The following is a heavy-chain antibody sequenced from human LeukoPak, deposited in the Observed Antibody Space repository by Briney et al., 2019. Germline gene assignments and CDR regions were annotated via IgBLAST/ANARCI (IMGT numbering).Heavy chain of an antibody. V-gene: IGHV3-7*03. Sequence: PGGSLRLSCAASGFTLRTYWMSWVRQAPGKGLEWVADINQDGSEKYYVDSVKGRFTISRDNAKNSLYLQMNSLRAEDTALYYCAKDIRLGYSSGAFDIWGQGTMVTVSS. J-gene: IGHJ3*02. CDR3: AKDIRLGYSSGAFDI. D-gene: IGHD3-3*02. CDR2: INQDGSEK. CDR1: GFTLRTYW.